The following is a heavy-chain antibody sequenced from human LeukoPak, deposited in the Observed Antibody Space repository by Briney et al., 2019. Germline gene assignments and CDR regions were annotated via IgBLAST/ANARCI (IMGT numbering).Heavy chain of an antibody. CDR3: ARAGSSSSGGMDV. D-gene: IGHD6-13*01. J-gene: IGHJ6*02. CDR1: GFTFSNYA. Sequence: GGSLRLSCVASGFTFSNYAMSWVRQAPGKGLEWVSGISGSGATRYYADSVKGRFTISRDNSKNTLYLQMNSLRAEDTAVYYCARAGSSSSGGMDVWGQGTTVTVSS. CDR2: ISGSGATR. V-gene: IGHV3-23*01.